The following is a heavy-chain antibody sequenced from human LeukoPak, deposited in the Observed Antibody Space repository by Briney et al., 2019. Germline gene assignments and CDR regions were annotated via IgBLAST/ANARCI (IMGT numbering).Heavy chain of an antibody. CDR2: ISYSGST. J-gene: IGHJ4*02. CDR1: GGSIRSYH. V-gene: IGHV4-59*01. D-gene: IGHD3-16*02. CDR3: ARSVEDDYVWGDSRYGGYHFDY. Sequence: PSETLSLTCTVSGGSIRSYHWTWIRQPPGKGLECIGYISYSGSTNYNPSLRSRVIISVDTSKNQFSVKLTSVTAADTAVYYCARSVEDDYVWGDSRYGGYHFDYWGQGILVTVSS.